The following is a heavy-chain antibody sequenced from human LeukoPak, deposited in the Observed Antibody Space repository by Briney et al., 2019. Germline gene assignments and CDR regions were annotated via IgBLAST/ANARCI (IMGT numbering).Heavy chain of an antibody. Sequence: ASAKVSCKASGYTFTSYDINWVRQATGQGLEWMGWMNPNSGNTGYAQKFQGRVTMTRNTSISTAYMELSSLRSEDTAVYYCARVLEYYDFWSGDAFDIWGQGTMVTVSS. CDR3: ARVLEYYDFWSGDAFDI. CDR1: GYTFTSYD. V-gene: IGHV1-8*01. CDR2: MNPNSGNT. D-gene: IGHD3-3*01. J-gene: IGHJ3*02.